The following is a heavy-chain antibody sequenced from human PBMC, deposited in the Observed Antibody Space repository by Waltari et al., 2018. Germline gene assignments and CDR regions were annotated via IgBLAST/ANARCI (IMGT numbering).Heavy chain of an antibody. J-gene: IGHJ4*02. V-gene: IGHV3-74*01. Sequence: EVQLVESGGGLVQPGGSLRLSCVASGFIFSSYWLRWVRQVPGKGLVWVSRLNDDGSGTTYADSVKGRFSISRDNAKNTLYLQMNSLRAEDTAVYYCAREYSNSRYFDYWGPGTLVTVSS. CDR1: GFIFSSYW. CDR2: LNDDGSGT. D-gene: IGHD6-6*01. CDR3: AREYSNSRYFDY.